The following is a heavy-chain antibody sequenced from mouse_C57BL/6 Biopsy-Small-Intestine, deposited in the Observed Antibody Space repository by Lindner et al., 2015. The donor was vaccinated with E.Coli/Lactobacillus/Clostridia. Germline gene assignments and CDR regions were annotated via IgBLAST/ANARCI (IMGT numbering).Heavy chain of an antibody. J-gene: IGHJ3*01. V-gene: IGHV1-54*01. Sequence: VQLQESGAELVRPGTSVKVSCKASGYAFTNYLIEWVKQRPGQGLEWIGVINPGSGGSNYNEKFKGKATLTADKSSSTAYMQLSRLTSEDSAVYFCARGGDYDGFAYWGQGTLVTVSA. CDR2: INPGSGGS. CDR1: GYAFTNYL. D-gene: IGHD1-1*01. CDR3: ARGGDYDGFAY.